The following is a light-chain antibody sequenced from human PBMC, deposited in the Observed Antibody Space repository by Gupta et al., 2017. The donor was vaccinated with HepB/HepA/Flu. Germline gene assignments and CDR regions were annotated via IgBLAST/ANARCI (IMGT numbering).Light chain of an antibody. Sequence: EVVMTQSPATLSVSPGERATLSCRASQSVSSNLAWYQQKPGQAPRLLIYETSTRATGIPARFRGSGSGTEFTLTISSLQSEDFAVYYWQQYNNWPPWTFGQGTKVEIK. CDR2: ETS. J-gene: IGKJ1*01. CDR1: QSVSSN. CDR3: QQYNNWPPWT. V-gene: IGKV3-15*01.